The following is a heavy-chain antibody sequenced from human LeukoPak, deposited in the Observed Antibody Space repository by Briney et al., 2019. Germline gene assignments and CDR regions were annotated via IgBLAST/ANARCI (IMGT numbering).Heavy chain of an antibody. CDR3: AREGATDYYFDP. V-gene: IGHV1-18*01. J-gene: IGHJ4*02. CDR1: GYSLSSNG. Sequence: SVKVSCKASGYSLSSNGISWARQAPGQGLEWMGWISDYSGNTKYAQNFQDRVTLTTDRSTNTAYMELRSLRSDDTAVYYCAREGATDYYFDPWGQGTLVTVSS. CDR2: ISDYSGNT. D-gene: IGHD4-11*01.